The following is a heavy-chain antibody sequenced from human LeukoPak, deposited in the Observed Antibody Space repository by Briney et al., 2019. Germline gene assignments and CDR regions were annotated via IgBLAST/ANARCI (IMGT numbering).Heavy chain of an antibody. V-gene: IGHV3-21*01. CDR1: GFTFSSYS. D-gene: IGHD6-19*01. Sequence: GGSLRLSCAASGFTFSSYSMNWVRQAPGKGLEWVSSISSSSSYIYYADSVKGRFTISRDNAKNSLYLQMNSLRAEHTAVYYCAREGSGLHFDYWGQGTLVTVSS. CDR3: AREGSGLHFDY. CDR2: ISSSSSYI. J-gene: IGHJ4*02.